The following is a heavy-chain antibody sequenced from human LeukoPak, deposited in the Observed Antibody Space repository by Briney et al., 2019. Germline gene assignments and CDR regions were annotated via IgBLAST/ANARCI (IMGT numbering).Heavy chain of an antibody. CDR1: GFTFDDYG. CDR3: ASNFDYGDPFDY. CDR2: ISSSGSTI. V-gene: IGHV3-48*03. J-gene: IGHJ4*02. D-gene: IGHD4-17*01. Sequence: GGSLRLSCAASGFTFDDYGMSWVRQAPGKGLEWVSYISSSGSTIYYADSVKGRFTISRDNAKNSLYLQMNSLRAEDTAVYYCASNFDYGDPFDYWGQGTLVTVSS.